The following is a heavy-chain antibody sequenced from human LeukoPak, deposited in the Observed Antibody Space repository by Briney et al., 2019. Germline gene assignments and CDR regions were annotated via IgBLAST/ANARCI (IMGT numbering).Heavy chain of an antibody. CDR3: ARERAVAGTFTMDY. CDR1: GGSISGGSISGYH. V-gene: IGHV4-4*07. J-gene: IGHJ4*02. CDR2: IYTSGST. Sequence: PSETLSLTCSVSGGSISGGSISGYHWSWIRQPAGKGLEWIGRIYTSGSTNYNPSLKSRVTMSVDTSKNQFSLKLSSVTAADTAVYYCARERAVAGTFTMDYWGQGTLVTVSS. D-gene: IGHD6-19*01.